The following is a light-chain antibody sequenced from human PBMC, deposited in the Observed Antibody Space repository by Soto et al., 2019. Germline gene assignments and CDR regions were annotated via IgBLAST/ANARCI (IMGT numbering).Light chain of an antibody. J-gene: IGKJ4*01. CDR3: QQRSTWPLT. V-gene: IGKV3-11*01. CDR1: QSVSSY. CDR2: DAS. Sequence: EIVLTQSPSTLSLSPGERATLSCMASQSVSSYLAWYQQKPGQAPRLLIFDASNRATGIPARFSGSGSGTDFTLTISSLEPEDFAIYYCQQRSTWPLTFGGGTKVGIK.